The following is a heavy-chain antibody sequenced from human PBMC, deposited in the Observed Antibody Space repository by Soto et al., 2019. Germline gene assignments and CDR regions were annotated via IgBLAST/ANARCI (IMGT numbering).Heavy chain of an antibody. CDR2: ISSSACHI. D-gene: IGHD2-15*01. CDR1: GFSFSSYS. V-gene: IGHV3-21*01. J-gene: IGHJ5*02. CDR3: AIGYLGYCSGGTCYWFDP. Sequence: EVQLVESGGGLVKPGGSLRLSCAASGFSFSSYSMNWVRQAPGKGLEWVSSISSSACHINYADSLKGRFTISRDNANRSLYVQMSRLRAEHTAVYYWAIGYLGYCSGGTCYWFDPWGQGTLVTVSS.